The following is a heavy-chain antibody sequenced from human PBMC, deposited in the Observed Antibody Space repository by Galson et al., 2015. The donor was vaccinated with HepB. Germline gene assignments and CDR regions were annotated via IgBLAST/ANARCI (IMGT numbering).Heavy chain of an antibody. CDR2: IDPSDSYT. J-gene: IGHJ4*02. Sequence: QSGAEVKKPGESLRISCKGSGFSFTSYWISWVRQMPGKGLEWMGRIDPSDSYTNYSPSFQGHVTISADKSISTAYLQWSSLKASDTAMYYCARGDGSGSYYNREFDYWGRGTLVTVSS. V-gene: IGHV5-10-1*01. D-gene: IGHD3-10*01. CDR3: ARGDGSGSYYNREFDY. CDR1: GFSFTSYW.